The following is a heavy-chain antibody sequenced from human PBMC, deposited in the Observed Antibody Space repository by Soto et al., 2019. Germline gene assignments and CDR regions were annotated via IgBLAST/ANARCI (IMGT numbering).Heavy chain of an antibody. D-gene: IGHD1-26*01. V-gene: IGHV4-34*01. CDR2: INHSGST. CDR3: ARGRETDSGSYYGHGGQPAYFDY. CDR1: GGSFSGYY. J-gene: IGHJ4*02. Sequence: PSETLSLTCAVYGGSFSGYYWSWIRQPPGKGLEWIGEINHSGSTNYNPSLKSRVTISVDTSKNQFSLKLSSVTAADTAVYYCARGRETDSGSYYGHGGQPAYFDYCGQRTPVPVSS.